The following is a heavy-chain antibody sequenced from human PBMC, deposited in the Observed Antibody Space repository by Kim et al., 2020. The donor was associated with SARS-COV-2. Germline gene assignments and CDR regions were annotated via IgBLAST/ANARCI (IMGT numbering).Heavy chain of an antibody. D-gene: IGHD3-10*01. CDR1: GGSISSYY. J-gene: IGHJ6*02. V-gene: IGHV4-59*01. CDR3: ARGSHYYGSGSLYYYYGMDV. Sequence: SETLSLTCTVSGGSISSYYWSWIRQPPGKGLEWIGYIYYSGSTNYNPSLKSRVTISVDTSKNQFSLKLSSVTAADTAVYYCARGSHYYGSGSLYYYYGMDVWGQGTTVTVSS. CDR2: IYYSGST.